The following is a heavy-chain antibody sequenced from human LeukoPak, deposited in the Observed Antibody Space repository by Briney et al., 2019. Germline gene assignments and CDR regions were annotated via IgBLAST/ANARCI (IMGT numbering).Heavy chain of an antibody. J-gene: IGHJ6*03. Sequence: SETLSLTCTVSGVSISSSSYYWGWLRQPPGKGLEWIGSICYSGSTYYNPSLKSRVPISGDTSKNQFSLKLSYVTAADTALYYCARLDDFWSGNSPTDYHYYYMDGWGKGTTVTVSS. CDR1: GVSISSSSYY. D-gene: IGHD3-3*01. CDR2: ICYSGST. CDR3: ARLDDFWSGNSPTDYHYYYMDG. V-gene: IGHV4-39*01.